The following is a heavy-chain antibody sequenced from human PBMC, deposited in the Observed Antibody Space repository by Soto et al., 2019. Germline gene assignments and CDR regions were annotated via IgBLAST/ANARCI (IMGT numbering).Heavy chain of an antibody. J-gene: IGHJ6*02. Sequence: QVQLQQWGAGLLKPSETLSLTCAVYGGSFSGYYWSWIRQPPGKGLEWIGEINHSGSTNYNPSLKRRVTISVDTSKNQFSRKLSSVTAADAAVYYCARGFPAHVLLWFYRPMAYYYYYGMDVWGQGTTVTVSS. CDR3: ARGFPAHVLLWFYRPMAYYYYYGMDV. CDR1: GGSFSGYY. CDR2: INHSGST. D-gene: IGHD3-10*01. V-gene: IGHV4-34*01.